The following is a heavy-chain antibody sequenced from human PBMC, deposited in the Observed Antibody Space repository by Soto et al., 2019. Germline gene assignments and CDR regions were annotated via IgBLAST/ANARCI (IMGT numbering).Heavy chain of an antibody. J-gene: IGHJ6*02. CDR1: GFTFSSYA. Sequence: GGSLRLSCAASGFTFSSYAMHWVRQAPGKGLEWVAVISYDGSNKYYADSVKGRFTISRDNSKNTLYLQMNSLRAEDTAVYYCARGAGSGGDYYYYGMDVWGQGTTVTVSS. CDR3: ARGAGSGGDYYYYGMDV. D-gene: IGHD3-10*01. CDR2: ISYDGSNK. V-gene: IGHV3-30-3*01.